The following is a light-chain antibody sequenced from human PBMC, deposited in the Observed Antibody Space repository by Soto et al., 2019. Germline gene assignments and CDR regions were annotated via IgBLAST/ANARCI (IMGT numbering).Light chain of an antibody. J-gene: IGKJ4*01. CDR3: QQYYSTPHT. V-gene: IGKV4-1*01. Sequence: DIVMTQSPDSLAVSLGERATINCKSSQSVLYSSNNKNSLVWYQQKPGQPPKLLIYWASTRESGVPDRFSGSGSGTDFTLTISSLQAEDVAVYYCQQYYSTPHTFGGGTKVEIK. CDR1: QSVLYSSNNKNS. CDR2: WAS.